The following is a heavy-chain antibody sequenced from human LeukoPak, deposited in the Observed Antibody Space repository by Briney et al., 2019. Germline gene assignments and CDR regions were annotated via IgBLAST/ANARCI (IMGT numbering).Heavy chain of an antibody. Sequence: PGGSLRLSCVVSGATSGDTFSIHWMSWVRQAPGKGLEWVANIKEDGSQKYYVDSVRGRFTVSRDNAKNSLYLQMNSLRAEDTAVYYCARDVGMYYYDSSGYYYDYWGQGTLVTVSS. CDR3: ARDVGMYYYDSSGYYYDY. J-gene: IGHJ4*02. CDR2: IKEDGSQK. D-gene: IGHD3-22*01. V-gene: IGHV3-7*01. CDR1: GDTFSIHW.